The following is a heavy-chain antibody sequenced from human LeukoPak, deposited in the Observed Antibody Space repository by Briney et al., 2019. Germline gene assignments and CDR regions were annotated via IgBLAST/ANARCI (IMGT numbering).Heavy chain of an antibody. CDR1: GGSISSSSYY. CDR3: ARVVDYDFWSGKSDRYYYMDV. V-gene: IGHV4-39*07. D-gene: IGHD3-3*01. CDR2: IYYSGST. J-gene: IGHJ6*03. Sequence: PSENLSLTCTVSGGSISSSSYYWGWIRQPPGKGLEWIGSIYYSGSTYYNPSLKSRVTISVDTSKNQFSLKLSSVTAADTAVYYCARVVDYDFWSGKSDRYYYMDVWGKGTTVTVSS.